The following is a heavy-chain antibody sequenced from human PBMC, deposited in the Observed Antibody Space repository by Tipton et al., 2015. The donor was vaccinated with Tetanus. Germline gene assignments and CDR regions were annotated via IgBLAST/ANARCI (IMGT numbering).Heavy chain of an antibody. CDR3: ASLPKHWLAPRGAP. CDR2: VYQSGRP. D-gene: IGHD6-19*01. CDR1: GGSSSSFY. Sequence: GLVKPSETLSLTCAVSGGSSSSFYWSWIRQPPGKGLEWIGSVYQSGRPNFNPSLKSRVTVTVDTSKNQFSLKLASVTVADTAVYFCASLPKHWLAPRGAPWGQGTLVTVSS. V-gene: IGHV4-59*08. J-gene: IGHJ5*02.